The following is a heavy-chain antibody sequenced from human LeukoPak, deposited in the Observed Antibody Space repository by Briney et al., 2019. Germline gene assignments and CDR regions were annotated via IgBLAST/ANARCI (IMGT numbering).Heavy chain of an antibody. Sequence: GASVKVSCKASGYTFTSYGINWVRQATGQGLEWMGWMNPNSGNTGYAQKFQGRVTMTRNTSISTAYMELSSLRSEDTAVYYCARMGPRSPITIFGVAIQGGFHYWGQGTLVTVSS. J-gene: IGHJ4*02. CDR3: ARMGPRSPITIFGVAIQGGFHY. CDR2: MNPNSGNT. CDR1: GYTFTSYG. V-gene: IGHV1-8*01. D-gene: IGHD3-3*01.